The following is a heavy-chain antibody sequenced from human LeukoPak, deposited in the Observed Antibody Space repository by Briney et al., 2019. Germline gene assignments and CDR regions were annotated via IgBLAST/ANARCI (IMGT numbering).Heavy chain of an antibody. Sequence: ASVKVSCKASGYTFTSYYMRWVRQAPGQGLEWMGIINPSGGSTSYAQKFQGRVTMTRDMSTSTVYMELSSLRSEDTAVYYGARDYGDYNNWFDPWGQGTLVTVSS. CDR3: ARDYGDYNNWFDP. J-gene: IGHJ5*02. CDR2: INPSGGST. V-gene: IGHV1-46*01. CDR1: GYTFTSYY. D-gene: IGHD4-17*01.